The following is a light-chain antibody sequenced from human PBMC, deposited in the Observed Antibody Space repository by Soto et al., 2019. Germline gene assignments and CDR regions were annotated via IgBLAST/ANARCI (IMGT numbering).Light chain of an antibody. CDR1: QPIDTF. CDR2: AAS. J-gene: IGKJ5*01. V-gene: IGKV1-39*01. Sequence: DIQMTQSPSSVSASVGDSVTITCRASQPIDTFLHWYQQKPGRAPNLLIYAASNIQSGVPSRFRGSGSGTDFTLTISSLQPEDFATYYCQQSYSTLSITFGQGTRLEI. CDR3: QQSYSTLSIT.